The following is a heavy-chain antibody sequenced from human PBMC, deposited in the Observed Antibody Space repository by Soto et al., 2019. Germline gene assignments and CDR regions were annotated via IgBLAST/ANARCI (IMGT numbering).Heavy chain of an antibody. CDR1: GFSFGDYA. J-gene: IGHJ4*02. Sequence: EVQLVESGGGLVQPGRSLRLSCAASGFSFGDYAMHWVRQAPGKGLEGVAGISWNSGSTGYADSVKGRFTISRDNAKNSLYLQMNSLRAEDTAFYYCVKDNGLGVIPVFYYFGYWGQATLVTVSS. CDR3: VKDNGLGVIPVFYYFGY. CDR2: ISWNSGST. V-gene: IGHV3-9*01. D-gene: IGHD3-16*02.